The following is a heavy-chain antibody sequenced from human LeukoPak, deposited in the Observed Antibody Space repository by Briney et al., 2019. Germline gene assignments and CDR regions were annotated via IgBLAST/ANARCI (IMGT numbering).Heavy chain of an antibody. V-gene: IGHV4-61*08. CDR1: GGSISSGGHY. CDR2: IYYSGST. CDR3: ARESSHIQH. D-gene: IGHD6-13*01. J-gene: IGHJ1*01. Sequence: PSQTLSLTCTVSGGSISSGGHYWSWIRQPPGKGLEWIGYIYYSGSTNYNPSLKSRVTISVDTSKNQFSLKLSSVTAADTAVYYCARESSHIQHWGQGTLVTVSS.